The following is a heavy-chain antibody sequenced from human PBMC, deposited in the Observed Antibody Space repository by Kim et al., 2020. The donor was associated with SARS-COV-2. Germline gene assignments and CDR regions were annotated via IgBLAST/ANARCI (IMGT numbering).Heavy chain of an antibody. Sequence: SETLSLTCTVSGGSISSGSYYWSWIRQPAGKGLEWIGRIYTSGSTNYNPSLKSRVTISVDTSKNQFSLKLSSVTAADTAVYYCARDLYYYDSSGYYSNWFDPWDQGTLVTVSS. CDR1: GGSISSGSYY. CDR3: ARDLYYYDSSGYYSNWFDP. D-gene: IGHD3-22*01. V-gene: IGHV4-61*02. CDR2: IYTSGST. J-gene: IGHJ5*02.